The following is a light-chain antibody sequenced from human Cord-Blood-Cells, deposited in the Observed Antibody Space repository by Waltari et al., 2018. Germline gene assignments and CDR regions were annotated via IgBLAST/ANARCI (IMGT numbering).Light chain of an antibody. CDR1: SSNIGAGSD. Sequence: QSVLTQPPSVSGAPAQRVTIPCTGSSSNIGAGSDVTWYQQLPGTAPKLLIYGNSNRPSGFPDRFSGSKSGTSASLAITGLQAEDEADYYCQSYDSSLSVVFGGGTKLTVL. J-gene: IGLJ2*01. V-gene: IGLV1-40*01. CDR3: QSYDSSLSVV. CDR2: GNS.